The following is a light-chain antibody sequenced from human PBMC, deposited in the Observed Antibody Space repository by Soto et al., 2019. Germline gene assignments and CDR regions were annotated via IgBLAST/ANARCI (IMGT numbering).Light chain of an antibody. CDR1: SSDVGAYNS. J-gene: IGLJ1*01. V-gene: IGLV2-23*01. CDR3: CSSAPESTYV. CDR2: KGT. Sequence: QSVLAQPASVSGSPGRSITISCTGTSSDVGAYNSVSWYQQHPHRAPQVIIYKGTQRPSGVSNQFSGSTSGNAASLTISALQADDEADYFCCSSAPESTYVFGTGTKVTVL.